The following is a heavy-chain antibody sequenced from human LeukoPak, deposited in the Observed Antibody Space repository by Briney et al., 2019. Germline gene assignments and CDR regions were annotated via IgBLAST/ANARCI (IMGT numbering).Heavy chain of an antibody. V-gene: IGHV4-38-2*02. Sequence: SETLSLTCTVSGYSISSGYYWGWIRQPPGKGLEWIGSIYHSGSTYYNPSLKSRVTISVDTSKNQFSLKLSSVTAADTAVYYCARGVDFWSGYPYYFDYWGQGTLVTVSS. D-gene: IGHD3-3*01. J-gene: IGHJ4*02. CDR3: ARGVDFWSGYPYYFDY. CDR2: IYHSGST. CDR1: GYSISSGYY.